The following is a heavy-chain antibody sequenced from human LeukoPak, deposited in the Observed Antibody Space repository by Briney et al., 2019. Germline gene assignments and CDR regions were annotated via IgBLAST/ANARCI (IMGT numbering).Heavy chain of an antibody. J-gene: IGHJ6*02. V-gene: IGHV1-69*04. Sequence: ASVKVSCKASGGTFSSYAISWVRQAPGQGLEWMGRIIPILGIANYAQKFQGRVTITADKSTSTAYMELSSLRSEDTAVYYCASSRPYSGYDSGVSGYYYGMDVWGQGTTVTVSS. CDR1: GGTFSSYA. CDR2: IIPILGIA. CDR3: ASSRPYSGYDSGVSGYYYGMDV. D-gene: IGHD5-12*01.